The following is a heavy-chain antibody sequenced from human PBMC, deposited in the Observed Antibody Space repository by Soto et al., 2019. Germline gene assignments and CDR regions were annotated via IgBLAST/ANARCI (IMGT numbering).Heavy chain of an antibody. J-gene: IGHJ3*02. CDR3: AGPGEGYCSGGSCDAFDI. Sequence: QLQLQESGPGLVKPSETVSLTCTVSGGSISSSSYYWGWIRQPPGNGLEWIGSIYYSGSTYYNPSLKSRVTISVDTSKNQFSLKLSSVTAADTAVYYCAGPGEGYCSGGSCDAFDIWGQGTMVTVSS. D-gene: IGHD2-15*01. V-gene: IGHV4-39*01. CDR1: GGSISSSSYY. CDR2: IYYSGST.